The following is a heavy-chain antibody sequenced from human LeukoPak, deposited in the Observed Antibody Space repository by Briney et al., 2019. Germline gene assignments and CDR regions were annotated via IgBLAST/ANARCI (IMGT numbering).Heavy chain of an antibody. Sequence: PAESLRLSCAASGFTFEDYTMHWVRQGPGKTLEWVSLISWDGTTYYADSLKGRFTISRDNSKNSLYLQMDTLTTDDTAFYYCVKDLSYESSGSVIENWGQGTLVTVSS. CDR1: GFTFEDYT. D-gene: IGHD3-22*01. CDR3: VKDLSYESSGSVIEN. CDR2: ISWDGTT. V-gene: IGHV3-43*01. J-gene: IGHJ4*02.